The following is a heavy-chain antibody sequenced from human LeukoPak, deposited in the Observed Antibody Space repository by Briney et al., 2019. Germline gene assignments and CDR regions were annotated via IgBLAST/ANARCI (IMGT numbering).Heavy chain of an antibody. CDR1: GFPFSSYG. V-gene: IGHV3-30*02. CDR3: TTELH. J-gene: IGHJ4*02. CDR2: IPYDGSDK. Sequence: GGSLRLSCAASGFPFSSYGMHWVRQAPGKGLEWVAFIPYDGSDKFYADSVKGRFTISRDNSKNTLYLQMNSLKTEDTAVYYCTTELHWGQGTLVTVSS.